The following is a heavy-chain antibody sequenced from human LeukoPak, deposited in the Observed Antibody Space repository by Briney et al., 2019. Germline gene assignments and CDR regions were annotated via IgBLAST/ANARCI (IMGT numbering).Heavy chain of an antibody. CDR2: ISSSSGTI. J-gene: IGHJ6*03. CDR1: GFTFSSYS. V-gene: IGHV3-48*01. CDR3: ARDRDLQQLVGNYYYMDV. Sequence: PGGSLRLSCAASGFTFSSYSMNWVRQAPGKGLEWVSYISSSSGTIYYADSVKGRFTISRDNAKNSLYLQMNSLRAEDTAVYYCARDRDLQQLVGNYYYMDVWGKGTTVTVSS. D-gene: IGHD6-13*01.